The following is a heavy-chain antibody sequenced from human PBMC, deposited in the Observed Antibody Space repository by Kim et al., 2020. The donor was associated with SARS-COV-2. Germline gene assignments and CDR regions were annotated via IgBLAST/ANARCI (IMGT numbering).Heavy chain of an antibody. CDR2: IRTNTYGGTT. CDR1: GFTFGDYY. Sequence: GGSLRLSCTASGFTFGDYYMTWVRLAPGKGLEWVGVIRTNTYGGTTEYAPSVNGRFIVSRDNSNSIDYLQLNSMKSEDTDEYYCARCRRGDEYMDCWGQGTTVIVSS. V-gene: IGHV3-49*04. D-gene: IGHD2-21*02. CDR3: ARCRRGDEYMDC. J-gene: IGHJ4*02.